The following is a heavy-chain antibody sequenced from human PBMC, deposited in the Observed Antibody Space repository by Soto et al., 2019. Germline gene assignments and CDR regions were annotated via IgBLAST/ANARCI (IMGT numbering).Heavy chain of an antibody. CDR3: ARVYDSSGGYFSVRDYYYYYGMDV. J-gene: IGHJ6*02. D-gene: IGHD6-19*01. Sequence: EVQLVESGGGLVQPGGSLRLSCAASGFTFSSYWMHWVRQAPGKGLVWVSRINSDGSSTSYADSVKGRFTISRDNAKNTLYLQMNSLRAEDTAVYYCARVYDSSGGYFSVRDYYYYYGMDVWGQGTTVTVSS. CDR2: INSDGSST. CDR1: GFTFSSYW. V-gene: IGHV3-74*01.